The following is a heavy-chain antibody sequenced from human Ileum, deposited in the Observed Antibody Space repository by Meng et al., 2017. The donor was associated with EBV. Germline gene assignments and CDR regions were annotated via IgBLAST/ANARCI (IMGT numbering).Heavy chain of an antibody. CDR1: GYTLTSYA. CDR2: INAGNGNT. Sequence: VQVVQDGAEVNKPGDSVKVSCKASGYTLTSYAMHWVRQAPGQRLEWMGWINAGNGNTKYSQKFQGRVTITRDTSASTAYMELSSLRSEDTAVYYCARGAYRGTVTTPSGNWGQGTLVTVSS. J-gene: IGHJ4*02. D-gene: IGHD4-17*01. CDR3: ARGAYRGTVTTPSGN. V-gene: IGHV1-3*01.